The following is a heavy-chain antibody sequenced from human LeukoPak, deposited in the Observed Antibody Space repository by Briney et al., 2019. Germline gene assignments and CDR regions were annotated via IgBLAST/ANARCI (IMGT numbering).Heavy chain of an antibody. J-gene: IGHJ4*02. CDR2: INLRDGIR. CDR1: GYNFVSYN. D-gene: IGHD1-1*01. CDR3: ARDNTNWSFDY. Sequence: GASVKVSCKASGYNFVSYNMHWVRQAPGQGLEWMAIINLRDGIRTYAQKFQGRVTVTGDTSTSTFYMELSGLRFEDTAIYFCARDNTNWSFDYWGQGTPVTVSS. V-gene: IGHV1-46*01.